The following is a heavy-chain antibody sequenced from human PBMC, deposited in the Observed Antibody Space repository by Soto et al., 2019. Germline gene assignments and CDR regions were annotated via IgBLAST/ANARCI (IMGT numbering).Heavy chain of an antibody. CDR2: ISYDGSNK. CDR1: GFTFSSYG. V-gene: IGHV3-30*18. J-gene: IGHJ6*02. CDR3: AKDRGGSCQCGMDV. Sequence: QVQLVESGGDVVQPGRSLRLSCAASGFTFSSYGMHWVRQAPGKGLEWVAVISYDGSNKYYADSVKGRFTISRDNSKNTLYLQMNSLRAEDTAVYYCAKDRGGSCQCGMDVWGQGTTVTVSS. D-gene: IGHD2-15*01.